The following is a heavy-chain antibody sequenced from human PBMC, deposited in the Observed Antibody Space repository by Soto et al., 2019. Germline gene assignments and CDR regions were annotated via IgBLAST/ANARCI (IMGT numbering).Heavy chain of an antibody. J-gene: IGHJ6*02. Sequence: GGSLRLSCAASGFTFSSYGMHWVRQAPGKGLEWVAVISYDGSNKYYADSVKGRFTISRDNSKNTLYLQMNSLRAEDTAVYYCAKAPGSTPRYYYYGMDVWGQGTTVTVSS. CDR3: AKAPGSTPRYYYYGMDV. CDR1: GFTFSSYG. V-gene: IGHV3-30*18. D-gene: IGHD4-17*01. CDR2: ISYDGSNK.